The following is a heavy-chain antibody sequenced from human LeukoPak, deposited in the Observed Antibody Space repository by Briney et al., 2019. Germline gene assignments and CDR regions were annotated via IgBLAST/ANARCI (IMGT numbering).Heavy chain of an antibody. CDR1: GGSISSYY. CDR3: ARQRTTVTTASAFDI. V-gene: IGHV4-59*08. D-gene: IGHD4-17*01. CDR2: IYYSGST. Sequence: LETLSLTCTVSGGSISSYYWSWIRQPPGKGLEWIGYIYYSGSTNYNPSLKSRVTISVDTSKNQFSLKLSSVTAADTAVYYCARQRTTVTTASAFDIWGQGTMVTVSS. J-gene: IGHJ3*02.